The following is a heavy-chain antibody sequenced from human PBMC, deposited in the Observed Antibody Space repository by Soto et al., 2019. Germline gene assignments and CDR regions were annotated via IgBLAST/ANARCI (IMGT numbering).Heavy chain of an antibody. CDR2: INHSGST. CDR1: GGSFSGYY. J-gene: IGHJ4*02. D-gene: IGHD3-22*01. Sequence: SETLSLTCAVYGGSFSGYYWNWIRQPPGKGLEWIGEINHSGSTNYNPSLKSRVTISVDTSKNQFSLKLSSVTAADTAVYYCARDMGDSSGYYSLYFDYWGQGTLVTVSS. CDR3: ARDMGDSSGYYSLYFDY. V-gene: IGHV4-34*01.